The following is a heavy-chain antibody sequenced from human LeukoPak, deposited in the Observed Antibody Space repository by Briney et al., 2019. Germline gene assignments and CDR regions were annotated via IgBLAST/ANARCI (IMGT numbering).Heavy chain of an antibody. D-gene: IGHD6-13*01. J-gene: IGHJ6*03. CDR2: MNPNSGNT. CDR3: ARVMEDSSSWYGYYYYMDV. V-gene: IGHV1-8*03. CDR1: GYTFTSYD. Sequence: ASVKVSCKASGYTFTSYDINWVRQATGQGLEWMGWMNPNSGNTGYAQKFQGRVTITRNTSISTAYMELSSLRSEDTAVYYCARVMEDSSSWYGYYYYMDVWGKGTTVTVSS.